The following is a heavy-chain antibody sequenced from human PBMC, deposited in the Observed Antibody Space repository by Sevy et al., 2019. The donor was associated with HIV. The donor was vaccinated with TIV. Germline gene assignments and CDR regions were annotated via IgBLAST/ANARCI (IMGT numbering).Heavy chain of an antibody. J-gene: IGHJ4*02. CDR2: IYYSGTT. D-gene: IGHD3-10*01. CDR3: ARDTRGRDY. V-gene: IGHV4-59*01. CDR1: GGSITGYY. Sequence: GSLRLSCTVSGGSITGYYWSWIRQPPGKGLEWIGYIYYSGTTYYNPSLKSRVTISVDTSKKQFSLKLRSVTAADTAVYYCARDTRGRDYWGQGTLVTVSS.